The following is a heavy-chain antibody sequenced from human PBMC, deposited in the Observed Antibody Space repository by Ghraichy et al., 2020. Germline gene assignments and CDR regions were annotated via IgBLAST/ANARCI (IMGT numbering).Heavy chain of an antibody. CDR1: GFTFSSYG. Sequence: GGSLRLSCAASGFTFSSYGMHWVRQAPGKGLEWVAFIRYDGSNKYYADSVKGRFTISRDNSKNTLYLQMNSLRAEDTAVYYCAKVRNYKVGYYYYGMDVWGQGTTVTVSS. J-gene: IGHJ6*02. D-gene: IGHD5-24*01. V-gene: IGHV3-30*02. CDR3: AKVRNYKVGYYYYGMDV. CDR2: IRYDGSNK.